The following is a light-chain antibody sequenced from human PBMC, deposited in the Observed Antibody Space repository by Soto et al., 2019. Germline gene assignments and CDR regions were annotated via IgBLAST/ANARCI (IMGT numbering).Light chain of an antibody. CDR2: GAS. Sequence: EIVLTHSPGTLSLSPGERATLSRSASQSVSSSYLAWYQQKPGQAPRLLIYGASSRATGIPDRFSGSGSGTDFTLTISRLEPEDFAVYYCQQFGSSPLTFGGGTKVDI. CDR1: QSVSSSY. J-gene: IGKJ4*01. CDR3: QQFGSSPLT. V-gene: IGKV3-20*01.